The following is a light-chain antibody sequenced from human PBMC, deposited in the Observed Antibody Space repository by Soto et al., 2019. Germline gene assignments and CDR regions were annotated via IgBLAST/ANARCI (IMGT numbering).Light chain of an antibody. CDR1: SSDVGGYNY. CDR3: SSYTSSSPFV. CDR2: EVN. V-gene: IGLV2-14*01. Sequence: QSALTQPASVSGPPGQSITISCTGTSSDVGGYNYVSWYQQHPAKAPKLMIYEVNNRPSGVSNRFSGSKSGNTASLTISGLQAEDEADYYCSSYTSSSPFVFGTGTKVTVL. J-gene: IGLJ1*01.